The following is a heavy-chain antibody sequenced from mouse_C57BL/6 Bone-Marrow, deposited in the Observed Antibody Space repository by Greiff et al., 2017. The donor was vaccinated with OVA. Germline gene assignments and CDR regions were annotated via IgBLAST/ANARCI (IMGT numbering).Heavy chain of an antibody. CDR2: IDPSDSYT. Sequence: QVQLKQPGAELVRPGTSVKLSCKASGYTFTSYWMHWVKQRPGQGLEWIGVIDPSDSYTNYNQKFKGKATLTVDTSSSTAYMQLSSLTSEDSAVYYCARGYYYGSSSAWFADWGQGTLVTVSA. CDR3: ARGYYYGSSSAWFAD. V-gene: IGHV1-59*01. J-gene: IGHJ3*01. D-gene: IGHD1-1*01. CDR1: GYTFTSYW.